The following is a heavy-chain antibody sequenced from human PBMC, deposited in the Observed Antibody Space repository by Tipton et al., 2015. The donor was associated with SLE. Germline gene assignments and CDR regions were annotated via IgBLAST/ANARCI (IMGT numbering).Heavy chain of an antibody. CDR1: GDSITNYY. V-gene: IGHV4-59*01. J-gene: IGHJ3*02. CDR2: IYHNGNA. CDR3: ARDSPGDFDWFDAFDI. Sequence: TLSLTCTVSGDSITNYYWSWIRQPPGKGLEWIAFIYHNGNAAYNPSLASRVTISVDTSKDQFSLKPSSVTTADTAVYYCARDSPGDFDWFDAFDIWGQGTMVTVSS. D-gene: IGHD3-9*01.